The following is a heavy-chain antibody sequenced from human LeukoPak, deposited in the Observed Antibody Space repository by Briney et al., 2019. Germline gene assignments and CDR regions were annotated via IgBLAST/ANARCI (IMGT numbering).Heavy chain of an antibody. D-gene: IGHD3-10*01. Sequence: GASVKVSCKASGGTFSSYAISWVRQAPRQGLEWMGRIIPILGIANYAQKFQGRVTITADKSTSTAYMELSSLRSEDTAVYYCARVTMGRDYWGQGTLVTVSS. CDR3: ARVTMGRDY. CDR2: IIPILGIA. V-gene: IGHV1-69*04. CDR1: GGTFSSYA. J-gene: IGHJ4*02.